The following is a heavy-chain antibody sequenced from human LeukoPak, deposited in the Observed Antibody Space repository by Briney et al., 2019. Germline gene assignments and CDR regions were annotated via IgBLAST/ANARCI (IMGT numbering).Heavy chain of an antibody. CDR3: AKFGVVIMGVNWFDP. CDR1: GFTFSSYG. J-gene: IGHJ5*02. D-gene: IGHD3-3*01. V-gene: IGHV3-30*02. CDR2: IRYDGSNK. Sequence: GGSLRLSCAASGFTFSSYGMHWVRQAPGKGLEWVAFIRYDGSNKYYADSVKGRFTIARYNSKNTLYLQMNSLRAEDTAVYYCAKFGVVIMGVNWFDPWGQGTLVTVSS.